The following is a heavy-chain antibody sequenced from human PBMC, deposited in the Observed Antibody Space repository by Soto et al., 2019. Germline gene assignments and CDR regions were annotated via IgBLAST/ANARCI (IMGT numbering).Heavy chain of an antibody. J-gene: IGHJ3*02. CDR2: IWYDGSNK. CDR3: ARDLGGAFDI. CDR1: GFTFTSYG. Sequence: QVQLVESGGGVVQPGRSLRLSCAASGFTFTSYGMHWVRQAPGKGLEWVAVIWYDGSNKYYADSVKGRFTISRDNSKNTLYLQMNSLRAEDTAVYYCARDLGGAFDIWGQGTMVTVSS. V-gene: IGHV3-33*01.